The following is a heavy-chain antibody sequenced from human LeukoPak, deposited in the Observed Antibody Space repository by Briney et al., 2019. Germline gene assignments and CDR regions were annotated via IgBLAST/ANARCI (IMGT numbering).Heavy chain of an antibody. Sequence: SETLSLTCTVSGGSISSSSYYWGWIRQPPGKGLEWIGSIYYSGSTYYNPSLKSRVTISVDTSKNQFSLKLSSVTAADTAVYYCASTIFGVVTHPLDPFDIWGQGTMVTVSS. J-gene: IGHJ3*02. V-gene: IGHV4-39*01. CDR2: IYYSGST. CDR3: ASTIFGVVTHPLDPFDI. CDR1: GGSISSSSYY. D-gene: IGHD3-3*01.